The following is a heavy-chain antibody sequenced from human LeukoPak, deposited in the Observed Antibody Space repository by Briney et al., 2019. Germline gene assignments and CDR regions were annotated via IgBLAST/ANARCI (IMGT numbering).Heavy chain of an antibody. D-gene: IGHD2-15*01. CDR1: GGSVSSGSYY. Sequence: SETLSLTCTVSGGSVSSGSYYWSWIRPPPGKGLEWIGYIYYSGSTNYNPSLKSRVTISVDTSKNQFSLKLSSVTAADTAVYYCARGQRYCSGGSCYPNWSDPWGQGTLVTVSS. CDR2: IYYSGST. V-gene: IGHV4-61*01. CDR3: ARGQRYCSGGSCYPNWSDP. J-gene: IGHJ5*02.